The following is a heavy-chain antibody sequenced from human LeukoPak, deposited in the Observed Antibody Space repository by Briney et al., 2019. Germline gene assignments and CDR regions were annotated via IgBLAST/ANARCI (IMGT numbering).Heavy chain of an antibody. CDR2: IYSGGST. CDR3: ARVGYYDFWSGYSDDAFDI. V-gene: IGHV3-53*01. J-gene: IGHJ3*02. CDR1: GFTVSSNY. D-gene: IGHD3-3*01. Sequence: PGGSLRLSCAASGFTVSSNYMSWVRQAPGKGLEWVSVIYSGGSTYYADSVKGRFTISRDNSKNTLYLQMNSLRAVDTAVYYCARVGYYDFWSGYSDDAFDIWGQGTMVTVSS.